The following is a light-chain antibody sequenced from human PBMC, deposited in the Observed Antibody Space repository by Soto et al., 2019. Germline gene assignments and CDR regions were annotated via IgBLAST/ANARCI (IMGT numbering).Light chain of an antibody. Sequence: EIVLTQSPGTLSLSPGERATLSCRASQSVSSTYLAWYQQKPGQAPRLLIYAASRMATGIPDRFSGSGSGTDFTLTISRLEPEDFAVYYCQQYESSPTTFGGGTKVEIK. J-gene: IGKJ4*01. CDR1: QSVSSTY. V-gene: IGKV3-20*01. CDR3: QQYESSPTT. CDR2: AAS.